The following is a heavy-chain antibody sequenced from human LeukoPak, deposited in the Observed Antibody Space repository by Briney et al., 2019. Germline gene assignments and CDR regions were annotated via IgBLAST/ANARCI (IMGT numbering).Heavy chain of an antibody. CDR1: GFTFSSYG. Sequence: PGGSLRLSCAASGFTFSSYGMHWVRQAPGKGLEWVAFIRYDGSNKYYADSVKGRFTISRDNAKKSMYLQMNSLRAEDTAVYYCARDRSGGYWGQGTLVTVSS. J-gene: IGHJ4*02. V-gene: IGHV3-30*02. CDR3: ARDRSGGY. D-gene: IGHD1-1*01. CDR2: IRYDGSNK.